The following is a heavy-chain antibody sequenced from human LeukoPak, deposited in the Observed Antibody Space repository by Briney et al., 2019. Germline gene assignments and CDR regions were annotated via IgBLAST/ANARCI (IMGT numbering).Heavy chain of an antibody. Sequence: KTSETLSLTCTVSGGSISSGGYYWSWIRQHPGKGLEWIGYIYYSGSTYYNPSLKSRVTISVDTSKNQFSLKLSSVTAADTAVCYCARDKSLDYWGQGTLVTVSS. V-gene: IGHV4-31*03. CDR2: IYYSGST. CDR1: GGSISSGGYY. J-gene: IGHJ4*02. CDR3: ARDKSLDY.